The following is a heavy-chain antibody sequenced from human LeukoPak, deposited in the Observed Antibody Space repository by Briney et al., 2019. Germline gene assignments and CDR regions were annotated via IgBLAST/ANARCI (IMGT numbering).Heavy chain of an antibody. D-gene: IGHD3-9*01. J-gene: IGHJ4*02. CDR2: ISAYNGNT. CDR3: ARGTLEHSYYDILTGYYTHFDY. Sequence: ASVKVSCKASGYTFTSYGISWVRQAPGQGLEWMGWISAYNGNTNYAQKLQGRVTMTTDTSTSTAYMELRSLRSDDTAVYYCARGTLEHSYYDILTGYYTHFDYWGQGTLVTVSS. V-gene: IGHV1-18*01. CDR1: GYTFTSYG.